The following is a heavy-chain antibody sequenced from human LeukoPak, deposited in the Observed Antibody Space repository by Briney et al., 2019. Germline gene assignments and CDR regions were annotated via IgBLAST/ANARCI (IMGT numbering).Heavy chain of an antibody. CDR3: AKVHGYTYGYFDY. V-gene: IGHV3-9*01. D-gene: IGHD5-18*01. CDR1: GFTFDDYA. J-gene: IGHJ4*02. CDR2: ISWNSGDI. Sequence: GGSLRLSCAASGFTFDDYAMHWVRQAPGKGLEWVSGISWNSGDIEYADSVKGRFTISRDNAKNPLYLQMNSLRAEDTALYYCAKVHGYTYGYFDYWGQGTLVTVSS.